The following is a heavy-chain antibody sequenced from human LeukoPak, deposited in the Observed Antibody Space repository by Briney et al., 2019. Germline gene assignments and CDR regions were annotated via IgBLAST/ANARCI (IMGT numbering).Heavy chain of an antibody. Sequence: SETLSLTCAVYGGSFSGYYWSWIRQPPGKGLEWIGEINHSGSTNYNPSLKSRVTISVDTSKNQFSLKLSSVTAADTAVYYCARHHYDFWSGYYTLNWFDPWGQGTLVTVSS. J-gene: IGHJ5*02. CDR3: ARHHYDFWSGYYTLNWFDP. CDR1: GGSFSGYY. V-gene: IGHV4-34*01. D-gene: IGHD3-3*01. CDR2: INHSGST.